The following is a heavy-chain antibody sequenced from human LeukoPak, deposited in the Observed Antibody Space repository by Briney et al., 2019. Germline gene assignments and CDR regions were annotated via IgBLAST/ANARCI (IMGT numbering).Heavy chain of an antibody. J-gene: IGHJ4*02. CDR2: ISSSSSYI. V-gene: IGHV3-21*01. CDR1: GFTFSSYS. Sequence: GGSLRLSCAASGFTFSSYSMNWVRQAPGKGLEWVSSISSSSSYIYYADSVKGRFTISRDNAKNSLYLQMNSLRAEDTAVHYCARDQQYSSGCPDYWGQGTLVTVSS. CDR3: ARDQQYSSGCPDY. D-gene: IGHD6-19*01.